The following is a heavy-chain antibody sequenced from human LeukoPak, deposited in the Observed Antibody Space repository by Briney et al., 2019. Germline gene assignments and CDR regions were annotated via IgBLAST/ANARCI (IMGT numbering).Heavy chain of an antibody. CDR3: ARDLISGDYTFDY. CDR1: GYTFSSFS. V-gene: IGHV3-21*05. CDR2: ISSTSSHI. J-gene: IGHJ4*02. D-gene: IGHD4-11*01. Sequence: GGSLRLSCAASGYTFSSFSMNWVRQAPGKGLEWVSYISSTSSHIYYADSVKGRFTVSRDNAKDSLYLQMNSLRDEDTAVYYCARDLISGDYTFDYWGQGALVTVSS.